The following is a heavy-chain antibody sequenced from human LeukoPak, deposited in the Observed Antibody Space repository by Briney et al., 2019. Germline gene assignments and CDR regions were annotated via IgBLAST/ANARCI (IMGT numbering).Heavy chain of an antibody. J-gene: IGHJ4*02. CDR1: GGSISSYF. D-gene: IGHD2-15*01. Sequence: SETLSLTCTVSGGSISSYFWSWIRQPPGKGLEWIGYIYYSGSTNYNPSLKSRVTMSVDTSKNQFSLKLSSVTAADTAVYYCARLLTGYWGQGTLVTVSS. CDR3: ARLLTGY. V-gene: IGHV4-59*08. CDR2: IYYSGST.